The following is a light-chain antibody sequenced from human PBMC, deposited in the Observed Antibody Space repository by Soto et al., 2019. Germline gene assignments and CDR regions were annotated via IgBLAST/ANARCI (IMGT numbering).Light chain of an antibody. CDR1: SSDVGGYNY. CDR2: DVS. V-gene: IGLV2-14*01. CDR3: SSYTSSSTQVV. J-gene: IGLJ2*01. Sequence: QSALTQPASVSGSPGQSITISCTGTSSDVGGYNYVSWYQQHPGKAPKLMIYDVSIRPSGVSNRFSGSKSGNTASLTISGLQAEDEADYYCSSYTSSSTQVVFGGGTKLTVL.